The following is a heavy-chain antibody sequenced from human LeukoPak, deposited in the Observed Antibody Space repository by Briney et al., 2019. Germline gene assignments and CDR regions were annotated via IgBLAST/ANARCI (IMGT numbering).Heavy chain of an antibody. J-gene: IGHJ4*02. CDR1: GGSISSGDYY. Sequence: SETLSLTCTVSGGSISSGDYYWSWIRQHPGKGLEWIGYIYYSGSTYYNPSLKSRVTISVDTSKNQFSLKLSSVTAADTAVYYCARDYYDSSGIPFFDYWGQGTLVTVSS. CDR3: ARDYYDSSGIPFFDY. CDR2: IYYSGST. V-gene: IGHV4-31*03. D-gene: IGHD3-22*01.